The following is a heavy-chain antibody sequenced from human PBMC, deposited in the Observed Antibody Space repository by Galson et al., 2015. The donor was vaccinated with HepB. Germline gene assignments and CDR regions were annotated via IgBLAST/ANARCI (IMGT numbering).Heavy chain of an antibody. V-gene: IGHV3-30-3*01. J-gene: IGHJ4*02. D-gene: IGHD5-12*01. CDR3: ARDSGYDFFDY. CDR1: GFTFSSYA. Sequence: SLRLSCEASGFTFSSYAMDWVRQAPGKGLEWVAVISYDGSNKYYADSVKGRFTISRDNSKNTLYLQMNSLRAEDTAVYYCARDSGYDFFDYWGQGTLVTVSS. CDR2: ISYDGSNK.